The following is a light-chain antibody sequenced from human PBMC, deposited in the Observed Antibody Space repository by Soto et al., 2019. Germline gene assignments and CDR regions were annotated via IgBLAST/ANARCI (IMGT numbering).Light chain of an antibody. CDR2: GAS. J-gene: IGKJ5*01. V-gene: IGKV3-20*01. Sequence: LTQWPDTLSLSPGERATLSCRASQSFXSNYLAGCQQRPGQAPRLLXAGASTSAGGIPDRLSGSGSGTDFTRTITRLDPDDSAGYFLQQYTGSPTTFGQGTRLEIK. CDR1: QSFXSNY. CDR3: QQYTGSPTT.